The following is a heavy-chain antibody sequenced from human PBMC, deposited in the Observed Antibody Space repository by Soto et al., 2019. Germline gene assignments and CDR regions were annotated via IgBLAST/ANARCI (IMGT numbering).Heavy chain of an antibody. V-gene: IGHV4-59*08. Sequence: SETLSLTCTVSGGSISSYYWSWIRQPPGKGLEWIGYINYSGCTTYNPSLRSRVTISVDTSKNQLSLKLSSVTAADTAVYYCARHVNRGAIFDYWGQGTLVTVSS. J-gene: IGHJ4*02. CDR3: ARHVNRGAIFDY. CDR1: GGSISSYY. D-gene: IGHD3-3*01. CDR2: INYSGCT.